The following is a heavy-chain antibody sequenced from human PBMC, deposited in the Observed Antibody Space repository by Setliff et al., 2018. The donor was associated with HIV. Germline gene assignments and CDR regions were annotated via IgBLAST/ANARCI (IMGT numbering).Heavy chain of an antibody. D-gene: IGHD1-26*01. CDR2: INHNKSS. CDR3: ARQKKSNSWSPNDY. CDR1: GESLSDYY. Sequence: PSETLSLTCAVYGESLSDYYWSWIRQPPGKGLEWIGEINHNKSSDYNPSLKSRVTMSVDTSKNQFSLKVKSVTAADTAVYYCARQKKSNSWSPNDYWGQGTLVTVSS. J-gene: IGHJ4*02. V-gene: IGHV4-34*01.